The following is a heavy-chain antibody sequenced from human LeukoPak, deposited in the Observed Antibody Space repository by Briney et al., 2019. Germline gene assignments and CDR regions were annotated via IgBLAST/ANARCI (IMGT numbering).Heavy chain of an antibody. V-gene: IGHV1-2*02. D-gene: IGHD6-13*01. CDR2: INPNSGGT. J-gene: IGHJ4*02. CDR3: ARDPQGYSSSWSIRYYFDY. Sequence: ASVKVSCKASGYTFTGYYMHWVRQAPGQGLEWMGWINPNSGGTNYAQKFQGRVTMTRDTSISTAYMELSRLRSDDTAVYYCARDPQGYSSSWSIRYYFDYWGQGTLVTVSS. CDR1: GYTFTGYY.